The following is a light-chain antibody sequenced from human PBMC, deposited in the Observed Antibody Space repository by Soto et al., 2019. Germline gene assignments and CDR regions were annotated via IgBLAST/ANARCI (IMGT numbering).Light chain of an antibody. V-gene: IGKV3-11*01. CDR1: QSVNTY. J-gene: IGKJ3*01. CDR3: QQYNTWH. CDR2: DAS. Sequence: EIEWTQSPATLSLSPGERATLSCRASQSVNTYLAWYQQKPGQATRLLIYDASNRATGIPARFSGSGSGTDFTLTISSLEPEDFAVYYCQQYNTWHFGPWNTVDLK.